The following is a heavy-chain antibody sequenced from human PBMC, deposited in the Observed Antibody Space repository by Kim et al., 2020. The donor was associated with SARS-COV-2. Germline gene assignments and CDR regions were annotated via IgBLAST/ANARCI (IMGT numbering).Heavy chain of an antibody. Sequence: TNYAQKLQGRVTMTTDTSTSTAYMELRSLRSDDTAVYYCARDRERLWWWLWGQGTLVTVSS. J-gene: IGHJ4*02. D-gene: IGHD2-21*01. V-gene: IGHV1-18*01. CDR2: T. CDR3: ARDRERLWWWL.